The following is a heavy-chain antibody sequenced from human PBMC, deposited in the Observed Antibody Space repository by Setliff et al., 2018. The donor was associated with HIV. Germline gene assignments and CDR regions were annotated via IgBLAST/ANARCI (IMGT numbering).Heavy chain of an antibody. Sequence: GGSLRLSCAASGLTLSNSAMTWVRQKPWRGLEWVSLIQSGGSTYYADSVKGRFTISRDNAKNTLSLQMNSLRAEDTAVYYCAKVDIREGYTSSWYYEAFDIWGQGTMVTVSS. CDR3: AKVDIREGYTSSWYYEAFDI. CDR2: IQSGGST. D-gene: IGHD6-13*01. V-gene: IGHV3-23*01. J-gene: IGHJ3*02. CDR1: GLTLSNSA.